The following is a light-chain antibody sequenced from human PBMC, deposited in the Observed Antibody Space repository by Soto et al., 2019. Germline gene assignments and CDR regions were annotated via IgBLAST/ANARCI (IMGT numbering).Light chain of an antibody. J-gene: IGKJ5*01. V-gene: IGKV1-12*01. Sequence: DIQMTQSPSSVSAFVGDRVTITCRASQGISSYLAWYQQKPGKAPKLLIYAASSLQSGVPSRFSGSGSGTDFSLTIGSLQPEDFATYYGQQANSFPITFGQGTRLEMK. CDR1: QGISSY. CDR3: QQANSFPIT. CDR2: AAS.